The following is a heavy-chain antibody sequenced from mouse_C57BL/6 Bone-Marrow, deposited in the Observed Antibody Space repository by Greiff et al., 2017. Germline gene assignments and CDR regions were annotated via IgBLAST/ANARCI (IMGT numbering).Heavy chain of an antibody. CDR2: IYPGNSDT. J-gene: IGHJ2*01. CDR1: GYTFTSYW. Sequence: VQLQQSGTVLARPGASVKMSCKTSGYTFTSYWMHWVKQRPGQGLEWIGAIYPGNSDTSYNQKFKGKAKLAAVTSASTAYMERSSLTNEDSAVCYCTKGTGYGPGYGGKGTTVTV. V-gene: IGHV1-5*01. D-gene: IGHD3-1*01. CDR3: TKGTGYGPGY.